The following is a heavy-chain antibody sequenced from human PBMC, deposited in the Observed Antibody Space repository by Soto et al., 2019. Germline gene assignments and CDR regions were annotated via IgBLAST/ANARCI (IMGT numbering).Heavy chain of an antibody. Sequence: PGGSLRLSCTASGFIVSDTYMNWVRQAPGKGLEWVSVISNRGDTHYADSVRGRFSLSRDIADNTMHLQMNNLKDEDTADYYSAREPRYCRGGSCSITGDAFDIWGQGTMVTVSS. V-gene: IGHV3-66*01. J-gene: IGHJ3*02. CDR3: AREPRYCRGGSCSITGDAFDI. CDR1: GFIVSDTY. CDR2: ISNRGDT. D-gene: IGHD2-15*01.